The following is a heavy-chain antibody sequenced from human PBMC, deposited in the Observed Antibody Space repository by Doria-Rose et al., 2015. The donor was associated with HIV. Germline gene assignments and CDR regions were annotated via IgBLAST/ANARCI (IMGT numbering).Heavy chain of an antibody. J-gene: IGHJ4*02. CDR3: ARIKSSRWYHKYYFDF. D-gene: IGHD6-13*01. Sequence: QVTLKESGPVLVKPTETLTLTCTVSGVSLSSPGMGVSWIRQPPGKALEWLANIFSDDERSYKTSLKSRLTISRDTSKSQVVLTMTSMDPVDTATYYCARIKSSRWYHKYYFDFWGQGTLVIVSA. V-gene: IGHV2-26*01. CDR1: GVSLSSPGMG. CDR2: IFSDDER.